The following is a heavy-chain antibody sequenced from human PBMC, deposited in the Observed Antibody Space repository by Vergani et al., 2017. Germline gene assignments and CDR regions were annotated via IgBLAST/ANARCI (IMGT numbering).Heavy chain of an antibody. J-gene: IGHJ5*02. CDR3: AKASLPIVVVPAAIRSWFDP. CDR1: GFTFSSYA. V-gene: IGHV3-23*01. CDR2: ISGSGGST. Sequence: EVQLLESGGGLVQPGGSLRLSCAASGFTFSSYAMSWVRQAPGKGLEWVSAISGSGGSTYYADSVKGRFTISRDNSKNTLYLQMNSLRAEDTAVYYCAKASLPIVVVPAAIRSWFDPWGQGTLVTVSS. D-gene: IGHD2-2*02.